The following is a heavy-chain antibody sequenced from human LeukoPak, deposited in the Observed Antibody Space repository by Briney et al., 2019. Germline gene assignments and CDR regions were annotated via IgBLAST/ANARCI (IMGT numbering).Heavy chain of an antibody. D-gene: IGHD3-22*01. J-gene: IGHJ4*02. CDR2: IYYTGST. CDR3: ARDNYYYDSSGSQPFDY. V-gene: IGHV4-59*12. Sequence: SETLSLTCTVSGGSISSFYWSWIRQPPGKGLEWIGYIYYTGSTNYNSSLRSRVTISVDTSKNQFSLKLSSVTAADTAVYYCARDNYYYDSSGSQPFDYWGQGTLVTVSS. CDR1: GGSISSFY.